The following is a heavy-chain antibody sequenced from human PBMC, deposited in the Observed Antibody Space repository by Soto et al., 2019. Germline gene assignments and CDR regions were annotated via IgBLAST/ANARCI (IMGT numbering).Heavy chain of an antibody. Sequence: EVQLVETGGGLIQPGGSLRLSCAASGFTVSSNYMSWVRQAPGKGLEWVSVVYSGGSTYYADSVKGRFTISRDNSKNTLYLQMNSLRAEDTAVYYCASGYFDWLLIYWGQGTLVTVSS. CDR1: GFTVSSNY. D-gene: IGHD3-9*01. J-gene: IGHJ4*02. V-gene: IGHV3-53*02. CDR2: VYSGGST. CDR3: ASGYFDWLLIY.